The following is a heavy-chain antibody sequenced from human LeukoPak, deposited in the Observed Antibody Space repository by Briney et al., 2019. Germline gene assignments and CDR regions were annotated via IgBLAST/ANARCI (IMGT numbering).Heavy chain of an antibody. V-gene: IGHV3-23*01. J-gene: IGHJ1*01. Sequence: GGSLRLSCAASGFTLSSYWMSWVRQAPGKGLEWVSAISGSGGSTYYADSVKGRFTNSRDNSKNTLYLQMNSLRAEDTAVYYCAKDGGPTYYYDSSGYYRPEYFQHWGQGTLVTVSS. CDR2: ISGSGGST. D-gene: IGHD3-22*01. CDR1: GFTLSSYW. CDR3: AKDGGPTYYYDSSGYYRPEYFQH.